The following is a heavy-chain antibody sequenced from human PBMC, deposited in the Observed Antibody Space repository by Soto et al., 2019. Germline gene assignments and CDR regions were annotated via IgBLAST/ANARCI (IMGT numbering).Heavy chain of an antibody. CDR3: AILRWVTGVLY. J-gene: IGHJ4*02. Sequence: QVQLQQWGAGLLKPSETLSLTCAVYGGSFSGYYWSWIRQPPGKWLEWIGEINHSGSTNYNPSLKSRVTISVDTSKNQFSLKLSSVTAADTAVYYCAILRWVTGVLYWGQGTLVTVSS. V-gene: IGHV4-34*01. D-gene: IGHD4-17*01. CDR1: GGSFSGYY. CDR2: INHSGST.